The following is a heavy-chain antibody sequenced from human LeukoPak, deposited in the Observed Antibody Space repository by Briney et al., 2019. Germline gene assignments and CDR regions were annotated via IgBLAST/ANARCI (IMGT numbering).Heavy chain of an antibody. Sequence: SETLSLTCAVYGGSFSGYYWSWIRQPAGKGLEWIGRIYTSGSTNYNPSLKSRVTMSVDTSKNQFSLKLSSVTAADTAVYYCARASLAAGKYYYYYMDVWGKGTTVTVSS. J-gene: IGHJ6*03. D-gene: IGHD6-13*01. CDR1: GGSFSGYY. V-gene: IGHV4-59*10. CDR2: IYTSGST. CDR3: ARASLAAGKYYYYYMDV.